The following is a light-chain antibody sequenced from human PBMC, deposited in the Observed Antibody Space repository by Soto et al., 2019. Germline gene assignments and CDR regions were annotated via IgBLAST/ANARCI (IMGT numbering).Light chain of an antibody. J-gene: IGLJ2*01. CDR1: SSDVGGYNY. CDR3: SSYTSSITVV. Sequence: QSVLTQPASVSGSPGQSITISCTGTSSDVGGYNYGSWYQQHPGKAPKLMIYEVSNRPSGVSNRFSGSKSDNTASLTISGLQAEDEADYYCSSYTSSITVVFGGGTKLTVL. V-gene: IGLV2-14*01. CDR2: EVS.